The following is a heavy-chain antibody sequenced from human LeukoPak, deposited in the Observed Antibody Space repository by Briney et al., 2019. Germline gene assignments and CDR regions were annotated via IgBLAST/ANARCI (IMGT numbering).Heavy chain of an antibody. D-gene: IGHD6-13*01. CDR3: ARDRLGAAAGYFQH. J-gene: IGHJ1*01. V-gene: IGHV4-59*01. CDR1: GGSISRYY. Sequence: SETLSLTCTVSGGSISRYYWSWIRQPPGKGLEWIGYIYYSGSTNYNPSLKSRVTISVDTSKNQFSLKLSSVTAADTAVYYCARDRLGAAAGYFQHWGQGTLVTVSS. CDR2: IYYSGST.